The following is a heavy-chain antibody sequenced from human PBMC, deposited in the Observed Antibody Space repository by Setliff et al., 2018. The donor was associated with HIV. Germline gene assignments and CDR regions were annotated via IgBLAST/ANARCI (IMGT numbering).Heavy chain of an antibody. Sequence: KTSETLSLTCTVSGDSLSSDYYYWTWIRQHPEKGLEWIGYIYYSGSTLYNPSLRSRLTMSVDTSKNQFSLELSSVTAADTAVYYCARDFLRSGYFDHWGQGKLVTV. J-gene: IGHJ4*02. CDR2: IYYSGST. CDR3: ARDFLRSGYFDH. CDR1: GDSLSSDYYY. V-gene: IGHV4-31*03. D-gene: IGHD4-17*01.